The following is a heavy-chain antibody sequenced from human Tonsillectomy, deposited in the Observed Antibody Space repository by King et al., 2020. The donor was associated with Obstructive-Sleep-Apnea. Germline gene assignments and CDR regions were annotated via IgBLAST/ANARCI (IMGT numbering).Heavy chain of an antibody. Sequence: VQLVQSGAEVKKPGESLRISCKGSGYTFIGYWISWVRQMPGKGLEWMGRIEPSDSYTNYSPSFQVHVSISADKSISTAYVQWSSLKASVTAMYYCARHFGGSARFDDWGQGTLATVSA. CDR2: IEPSDSYT. CDR3: ARHFGGSARFDD. CDR1: GYTFIGYW. J-gene: IGHJ4*02. V-gene: IGHV5-10-1*03. D-gene: IGHD3-16*01.